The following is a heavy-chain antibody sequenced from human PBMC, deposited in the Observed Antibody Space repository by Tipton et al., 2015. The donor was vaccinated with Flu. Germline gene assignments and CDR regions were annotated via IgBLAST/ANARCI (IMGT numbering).Heavy chain of an antibody. D-gene: IGHD3-10*01. CDR2: SYYSGST. CDR1: GVSISAHY. J-gene: IGHJ4*02. V-gene: IGHV4-59*11. Sequence: GLVKPSETLSLTCSVSGVSISAHYWNWIRQPPGKGLEWIGFSYYSGSTSYNPSLQSRVTISVDTSRNQFSLNLKSVTAADTAVYYCARDRGWPASLDYWGQGALVTVSS. CDR3: ARDRGWPASLDY.